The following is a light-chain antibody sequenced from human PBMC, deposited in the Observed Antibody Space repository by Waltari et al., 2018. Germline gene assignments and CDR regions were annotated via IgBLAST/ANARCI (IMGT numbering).Light chain of an antibody. CDR3: QQRSNPPAYT. CDR1: QSVTPS. V-gene: IGKV3-11*01. Sequence: VLLTQSPATLSLSPGDRATLSCKASQSVTPSLAWYQQKPGQAPRPLIYDAVTRATGIPARFSGSGSGTDFTLTLSSPEPEDSAVYYCQQRSNPPAYTFGQGTKLEIK. J-gene: IGKJ2*01. CDR2: DAV.